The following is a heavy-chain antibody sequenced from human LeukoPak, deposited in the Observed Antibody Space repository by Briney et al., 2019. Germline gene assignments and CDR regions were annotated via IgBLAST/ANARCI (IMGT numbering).Heavy chain of an antibody. CDR1: GFTFSNYV. Sequence: GGSLRLSCAASGFTFSNYVMSWVRQAPGKGLEWVSVISGNSGTTYYADSVKGRFTISRDNSKNTLYLQMNSLRAEDTAVYYCADYGSYYRSWGQGTLVTVSS. J-gene: IGHJ5*02. V-gene: IGHV3-23*01. D-gene: IGHD1-26*01. CDR3: ADYGSYYRS. CDR2: ISGNSGTT.